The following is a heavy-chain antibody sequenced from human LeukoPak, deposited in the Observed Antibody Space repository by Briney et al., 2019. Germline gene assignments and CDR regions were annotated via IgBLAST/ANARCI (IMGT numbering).Heavy chain of an antibody. V-gene: IGHV4-31*03. J-gene: IGHJ6*03. CDR1: GGSLNSGNYY. D-gene: IGHD6-25*01. CDR3: ASSAATYYSYFYYYMGV. Sequence: SETLSLTCRVSGGSLNSGNYYWSWIRHHPGRGLEWIGYIYSSGTTYYNPSLKSRVTLSVDTSKNQFSLILSSVTAADTAVYYCASSAATYYSYFYYYMGVWGNGTTVTVSS. CDR2: IYSSGTT.